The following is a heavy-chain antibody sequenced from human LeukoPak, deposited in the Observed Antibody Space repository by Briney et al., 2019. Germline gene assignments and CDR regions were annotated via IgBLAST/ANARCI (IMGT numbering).Heavy chain of an antibody. D-gene: IGHD5-12*01. V-gene: IGHV4-59*01. J-gene: IGHJ4*02. CDR1: GGSTSSYY. CDR2: IYYSGST. CDR3: ARGLSGYEKSTI. Sequence: SETLSLTCTVSGGSTSSYYWSWIRQPPGKGLEWIGYIYYSGSTNYNPSLKSRVTISVDTSKNQFSLKLSSVTAADTAVYYCARGLSGYEKSTIWGQGTLVTVSS.